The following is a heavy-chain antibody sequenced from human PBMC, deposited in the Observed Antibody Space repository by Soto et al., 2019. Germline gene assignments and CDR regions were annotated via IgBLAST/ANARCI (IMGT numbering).Heavy chain of an antibody. CDR1: GFSLTTSGVG. V-gene: IGHV2-5*02. J-gene: IGHJ4*02. CDR3: AQRTSLYDSSGLAFDY. CDR2: LYWDGDK. D-gene: IGHD3-22*01. Sequence: SCPTLVNPTHTLTLTCTFSGFSLTTSGVGVGWMRQPPGKALEWLALLYWDGDKRYSPSLKNGLTVAKDTSENQVILTMTNMDPVDTATYYCAQRTSLYDSSGLAFDYWGQGTLVTVYS.